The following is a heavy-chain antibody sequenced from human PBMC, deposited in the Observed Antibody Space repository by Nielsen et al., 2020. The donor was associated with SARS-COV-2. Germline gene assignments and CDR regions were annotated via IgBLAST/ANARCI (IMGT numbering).Heavy chain of an antibody. CDR1: GGSISSSSYY. D-gene: IGHD3-16*02. V-gene: IGHV4-39*07. J-gene: IGHJ4*02. CDR2: IYYSGST. Sequence: SETLSLTCTVSGGSISSSSYYWGWIRQPPGKGLEWIGSIYYSGSTYYNPSLKSRVTISVDTSKNQFSLQLTSVTAADTAVYFCVREPASQYRYTYWYFDHWGQGSLVTVSS. CDR3: VREPASQYRYTYWYFDH.